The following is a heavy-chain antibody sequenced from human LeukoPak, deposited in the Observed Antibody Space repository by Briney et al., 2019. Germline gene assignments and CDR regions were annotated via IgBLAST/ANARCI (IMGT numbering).Heavy chain of an antibody. J-gene: IGHJ5*02. V-gene: IGHV1-46*03. D-gene: IGHD1-26*01. CDR3: AGVREWELLEGNWFDP. Sequence: GASVKVSCKASGYTFTSYYMHWVRQAPGQGLEWMGIINPSGGSTSYAQKFQGRVTMTRDTSTSTVYMELSSLRSEDTAVYYCAGVREWELLEGNWFDPWGQGTLVTVSS. CDR2: INPSGGST. CDR1: GYTFTSYY.